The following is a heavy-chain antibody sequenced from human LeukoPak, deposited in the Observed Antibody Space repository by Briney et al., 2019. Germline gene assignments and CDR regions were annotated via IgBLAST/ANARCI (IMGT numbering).Heavy chain of an antibody. Sequence: GRSLRLSCAASGFTFSNYGMHWVRQAPGKGLEWVAFISYDGSYKYYADSVKGRFTISRDNAKNSLYLQMNSLRAEDTAVFYCARTPYDFWSASYSYYFDYWGQGTLVTVSS. V-gene: IGHV3-30*03. CDR2: ISYDGSYK. J-gene: IGHJ4*02. CDR1: GFTFSNYG. CDR3: ARTPYDFWSASYSYYFDY. D-gene: IGHD3-3*01.